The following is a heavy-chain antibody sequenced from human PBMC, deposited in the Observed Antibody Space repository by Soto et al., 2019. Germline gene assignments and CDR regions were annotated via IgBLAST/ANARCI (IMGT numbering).Heavy chain of an antibody. Sequence: EASVKVSCKVSGYTLTELSMHWVRQAPGKGLEWMGSFDPEDGETIYAQKFQGRVTMTEDTSTDTAYMELSSLRSEDTAVYYCATLTYSGYDAPLYYMDVWGKGTTVTVSS. D-gene: IGHD5-12*01. CDR2: FDPEDGET. V-gene: IGHV1-24*01. J-gene: IGHJ6*03. CDR1: GYTLTELS. CDR3: ATLTYSGYDAPLYYMDV.